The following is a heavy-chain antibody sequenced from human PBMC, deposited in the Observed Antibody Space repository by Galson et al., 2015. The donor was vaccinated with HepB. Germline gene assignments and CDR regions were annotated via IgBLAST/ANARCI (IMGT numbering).Heavy chain of an antibody. CDR3: AREGALAYYYDSSGYSYAFDI. J-gene: IGHJ3*02. V-gene: IGHV3-33*01. D-gene: IGHD3-22*01. CDR1: GFTFSSYG. CDR2: IWYDGSNK. Sequence: LRLSCAASGFTFSSYGMHWVRQAPFKGLEWVAVIWYDGSNKYYADSVKGRFTISRDNSKNTLCLQMNSLRAEDTAVYYCAREGALAYYYDSSGYSYAFDIWGQGTMVTASS.